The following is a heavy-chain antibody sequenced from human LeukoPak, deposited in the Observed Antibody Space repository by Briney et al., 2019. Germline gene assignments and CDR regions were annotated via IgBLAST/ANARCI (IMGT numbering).Heavy chain of an antibody. J-gene: IGHJ6*02. D-gene: IGHD3-22*01. V-gene: IGHV1-24*01. CDR3: ARARDSSGYYRDYGMDV. Sequence: ASVKVSCKVSGYTLTELSMHWVRQAPGKGLEWMGGFDPEDGETIYAQKFQGRVTITADKSTSTAYMELSSLRSEDTAVYYCARARDSSGYYRDYGMDVWGQGTTVTVSS. CDR1: GYTLTELS. CDR2: FDPEDGET.